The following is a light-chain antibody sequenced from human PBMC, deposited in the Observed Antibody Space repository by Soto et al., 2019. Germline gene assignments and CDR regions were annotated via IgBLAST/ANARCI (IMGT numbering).Light chain of an antibody. Sequence: DIVMTQSPDSLAVSLGERATINCRSSQSVLYSSNNKNYLAWYQQKPGHPPQLLIYWTSTRESGVPDRFSGSGSGTDFTLTISSLQAEDVAVYYCHQYYSLPYTFGQGTKLEIK. V-gene: IGKV4-1*01. CDR3: HQYYSLPYT. J-gene: IGKJ2*01. CDR1: QSVLYSSNNKNY. CDR2: WTS.